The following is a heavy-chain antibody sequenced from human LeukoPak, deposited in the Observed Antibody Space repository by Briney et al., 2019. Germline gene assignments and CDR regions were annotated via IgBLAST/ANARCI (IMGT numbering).Heavy chain of an antibody. CDR2: ISSSSSYI. J-gene: IGHJ6*03. Sequence: GGSLRLSCAASGFTFSSYSTNWVRQAPGKGLEWVSSISSSSSYIYYADSVKGRFTISRDNAKNSLYLQMNSLRAEDTAVYYCARGTDSSSWYGSYYYYYYMDVWGKGTTVTVSS. V-gene: IGHV3-21*01. CDR3: ARGTDSSSWYGSYYYYYYMDV. CDR1: GFTFSSYS. D-gene: IGHD6-13*01.